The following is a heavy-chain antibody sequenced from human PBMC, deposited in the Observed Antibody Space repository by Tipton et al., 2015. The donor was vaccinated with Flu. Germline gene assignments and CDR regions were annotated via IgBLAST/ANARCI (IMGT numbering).Heavy chain of an antibody. D-gene: IGHD3-10*01. Sequence: LRLSCTVSGGSISSYYWGWIRQPAGKGLEWIGRIYTSGSTNYNPSLKSRVTMSVDTSKNQFSLKLSSVTAADTAVYYCARSYGLSYHGMDVWGQGTTVTVSS. J-gene: IGHJ6*02. CDR2: IYTSGST. CDR1: GGSISSYY. V-gene: IGHV4-4*07. CDR3: ARSYGLSYHGMDV.